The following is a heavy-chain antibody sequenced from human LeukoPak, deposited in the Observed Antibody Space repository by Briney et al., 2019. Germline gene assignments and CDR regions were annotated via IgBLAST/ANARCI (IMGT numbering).Heavy chain of an antibody. CDR3: ARYGSYPEAFDY. V-gene: IGHV3-11*04. Sequence: GGSLRLSCAASGFTFSDHYMDWVRQAPGKGLEWVSYIRSSGNTIYYADSVKGRFTISRDNAKNSVYLQMNSLRDEDTAVYYCARYGSYPEAFDYWGQGTLVTVSS. CDR2: IRSSGNTI. D-gene: IGHD1-26*01. CDR1: GFTFSDHY. J-gene: IGHJ4*02.